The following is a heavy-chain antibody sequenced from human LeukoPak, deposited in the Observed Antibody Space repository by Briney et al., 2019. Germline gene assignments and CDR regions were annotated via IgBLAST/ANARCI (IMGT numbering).Heavy chain of an antibody. CDR1: GGSISSYY. CDR3: ARVDPDSSSTLEVFDY. J-gene: IGHJ4*02. Sequence: SETLSLTCTVSGGSISSYYWSWIRQPAGKGLEWIGRIYTSGSTNYNPSLKSRVTMSVDTSKNQFSLKLSSVTAADTAVYYCARVDPDSSSTLEVFDYWGQGTLVTVSS. CDR2: IYTSGST. V-gene: IGHV4-4*07. D-gene: IGHD6-6*01.